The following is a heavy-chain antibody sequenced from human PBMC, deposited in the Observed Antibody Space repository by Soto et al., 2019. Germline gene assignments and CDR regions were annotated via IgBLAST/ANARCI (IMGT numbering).Heavy chain of an antibody. CDR3: VITRQNDSGIVLLKFGAHVGLDR. D-gene: IGHD1-26*01. CDR1: GFTFSDYD. CDR2: IRSSRSAT. Sequence: EVRLVEWGGGLVQPGGSLRLSCGASGFTFSDYDMNWVRQTPGKGLEWIAYIRSSRSATHYVDSVKGRFTICRDNAKNSMYLQMNNRTDDDTAVYYCVITRQNDSGIVLLKFGAHVGLDRWGQGTLVTVSS. V-gene: IGHV3-48*02. J-gene: IGHJ5*02.